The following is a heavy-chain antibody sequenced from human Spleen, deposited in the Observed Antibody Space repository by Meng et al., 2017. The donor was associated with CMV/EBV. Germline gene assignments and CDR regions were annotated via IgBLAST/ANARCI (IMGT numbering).Heavy chain of an antibody. Sequence: GSLRLSCAASGFTFSSYSMNWVRQAPGKGLEWVSSISSSSSYIYYADSVKGRFTIFRDNAKNSLYLQMNSLRAEDTAVYYCARDRETGIDYWGQGTLVTVSS. CDR1: GFTFSSYS. CDR3: ARDRETGIDY. CDR2: ISSSSSYI. J-gene: IGHJ4*02. D-gene: IGHD1-1*01. V-gene: IGHV3-21*01.